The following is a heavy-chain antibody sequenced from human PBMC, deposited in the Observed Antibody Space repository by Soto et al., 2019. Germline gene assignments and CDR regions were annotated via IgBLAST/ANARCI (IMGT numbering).Heavy chain of an antibody. D-gene: IGHD3-10*01. CDR1: GYTFTSYG. V-gene: IGHV1-18*01. CDR2: ISAYNGNT. CDR3: AREAGWFGEFSYHYGMDV. Sequence: QVQLVQSGAEVKKPGASVKVSCKASGYTFTSYGISWVRQAPGQGLEWMGWISAYNGNTNYAQKLQGRVTMTTDTSTSTAYMERRSLRSDDTAVYYCAREAGWFGEFSYHYGMDVWGQGTTVTVSS. J-gene: IGHJ6*02.